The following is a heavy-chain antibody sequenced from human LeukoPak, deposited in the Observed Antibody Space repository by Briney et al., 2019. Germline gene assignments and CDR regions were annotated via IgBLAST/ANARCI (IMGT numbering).Heavy chain of an antibody. CDR1: GFTFSSYA. CDR3: ASGITYYYDSSGYGDY. J-gene: IGHJ4*02. D-gene: IGHD3-22*01. V-gene: IGHV3-30-3*01. CDR2: LSYDGSNK. Sequence: GGSLRLSCAASGFTFSSYAMHWVRQAPGKGLEGVAVLSYDGSNKYYADSVKGRFTISRDNSKNTLYLQMNSLRAEDTAVYYCASGITYYYDSSGYGDYWGQGTLVTVSS.